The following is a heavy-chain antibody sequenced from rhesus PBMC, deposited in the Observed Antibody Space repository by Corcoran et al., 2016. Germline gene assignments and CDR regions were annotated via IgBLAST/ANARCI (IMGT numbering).Heavy chain of an antibody. CDR3: ARVRIQKYYFDY. Sequence: QVQLQESGPGLVKPSETLSLTCAVSGYSISSGYGWSWIRQPPGKGLEWIGYISYSGRHYYTPSFKSRVTIYIDTSKNQFSLKLSSVTAADTAVYYCARVRIQKYYFDYWGQGVLVTVSS. J-gene: IGHJ4*01. D-gene: IGHD4-23*01. CDR2: ISYSGRH. CDR1: GYSISSGYG. V-gene: IGHV4-127*01.